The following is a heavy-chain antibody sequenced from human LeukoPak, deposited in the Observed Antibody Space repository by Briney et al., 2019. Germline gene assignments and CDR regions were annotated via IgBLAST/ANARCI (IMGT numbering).Heavy chain of an antibody. CDR1: GFTFSSYW. CDR3: ARPRTVTTRFAPIDY. Sequence: GGSLRLSCAASGFTFSSYWMTWVRQAPGEGLESVANIKQDGSEKYYVDSVKGRFTNSRDNANNSLCLQMNSLRAEDTAVYYCARPRTVTTRFAPIDYWGQGTLVTVSS. D-gene: IGHD4-17*01. CDR2: IKQDGSEK. J-gene: IGHJ4*02. V-gene: IGHV3-7*03.